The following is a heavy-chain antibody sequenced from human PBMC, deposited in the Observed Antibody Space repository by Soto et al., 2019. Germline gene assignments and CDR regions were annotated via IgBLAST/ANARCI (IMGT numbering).Heavy chain of an antibody. CDR3: ARSGDSSGYYYVFDY. Sequence: PSETLSLTCTVSGGSINTYYWSWIRQAPGKGLEWIGHIYSSGSTNYNPSLKSRVTISVDTSKNRFSLELGSVTAADTAMYFCARSGDSSGYYYVFDYWGQGTLVTVSS. CDR2: IYSSGST. D-gene: IGHD3-22*01. J-gene: IGHJ4*02. V-gene: IGHV4-59*01. CDR1: GGSINTYY.